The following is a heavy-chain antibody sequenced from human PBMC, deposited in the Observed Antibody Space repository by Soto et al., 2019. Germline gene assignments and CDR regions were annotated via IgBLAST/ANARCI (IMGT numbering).Heavy chain of an antibody. Sequence: QMQLQESGPGVVKPSETLSLTCTVSVASISTYYWTWIPQAPGKGLEWIGYLYYSGNTNYNPSLTSRVTMSGDTSKNHFYLTLTSATAADTAGYFCARGGSEGGLDVWGQGTTVAVSS. D-gene: IGHD3-10*01. V-gene: IGHV4-59*01. CDR1: VASISTYY. J-gene: IGHJ6*02. CDR2: LYYSGNT. CDR3: ARGGSEGGLDV.